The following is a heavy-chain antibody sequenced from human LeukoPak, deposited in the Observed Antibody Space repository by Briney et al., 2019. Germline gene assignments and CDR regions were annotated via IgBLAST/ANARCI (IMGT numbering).Heavy chain of an antibody. Sequence: GGSLRLSCAASGFTFTSYSMNWVRQAPGKGLEWVSAISGGGSSTYYADSVKGRFTISRDNSKNTLYLQVNSLRAEDTAVYYCAKGGKWDVTPFDYWGQGTLVTVSS. D-gene: IGHD1-26*01. CDR1: GFTFTSYS. CDR3: AKGGKWDVTPFDY. V-gene: IGHV3-23*01. J-gene: IGHJ4*02. CDR2: ISGGGSST.